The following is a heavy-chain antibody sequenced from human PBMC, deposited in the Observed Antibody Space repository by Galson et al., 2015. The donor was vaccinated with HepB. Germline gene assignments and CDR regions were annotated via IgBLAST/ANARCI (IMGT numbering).Heavy chain of an antibody. CDR3: AKYRGGGYSQLSIDY. J-gene: IGHJ4*02. V-gene: IGHV3-23*01. CDR1: GFTFSTYA. Sequence: SLRLSCAASGFTFSTYAMTWVRQAPGKGLEWVSIITGGGGNTYSADSVKGRFTISRDNSKNTLYLQMNSLRAEDTAVYYCAKYRGGGYSQLSIDYWGQGTLVTVSS. D-gene: IGHD1-26*01. CDR2: ITGGGGNT.